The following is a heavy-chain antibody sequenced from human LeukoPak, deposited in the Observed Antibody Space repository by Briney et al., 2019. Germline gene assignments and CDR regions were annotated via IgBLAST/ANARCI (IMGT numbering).Heavy chain of an antibody. D-gene: IGHD6-13*01. V-gene: IGHV3-30*02. CDR2: IWYDGSKK. CDR3: ARLATSIAAAGYWYFDL. Sequence: GGSLRLFCAASGFTFSSYGMHWVRQAPGKGLEWVAFIWYDGSKKYYADSVKGRFTVSRDNSKNMLYLQMNSLRAADTAVYYCARLATSIAAAGYWYFDLWGRGTLVTVSS. J-gene: IGHJ2*01. CDR1: GFTFSSYG.